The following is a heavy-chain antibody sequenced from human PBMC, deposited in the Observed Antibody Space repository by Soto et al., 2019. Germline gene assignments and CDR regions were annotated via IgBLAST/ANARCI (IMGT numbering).Heavy chain of an antibody. J-gene: IGHJ3*02. CDR3: ARDSDDAFDI. CDR2: FYYSGST. Sequence: QVQLQESGPGLVKPSETLSLTCTVSGGSISSYYWSWIRQPPGKGLEWIGYFYYSGSTNYNPSLQSRVTLSVDTSMIQFSLKLSSVTAADTALYYWARDSDDAFDIWGQGTMVTV. V-gene: IGHV4-59*01. D-gene: IGHD3-10*01. CDR1: GGSISSYY.